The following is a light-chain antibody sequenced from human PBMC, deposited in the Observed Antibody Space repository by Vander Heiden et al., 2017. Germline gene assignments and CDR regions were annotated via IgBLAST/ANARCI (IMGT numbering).Light chain of an antibody. J-gene: IGKJ1*01. CDR1: QSVLYSSNNKNY. V-gene: IGKV4-1*01. Sequence: DIVMTQSPDSLAASLGQSATINCKSSQSVLYSSNNKNYLAWYQQKPGQPPKLLIYWASTRESGVPDRFSGSGSGTDFTLTISSLQAEDVAVYYCQQYYSTPQTFGQGTKVEIK. CDR2: WAS. CDR3: QQYYSTPQT.